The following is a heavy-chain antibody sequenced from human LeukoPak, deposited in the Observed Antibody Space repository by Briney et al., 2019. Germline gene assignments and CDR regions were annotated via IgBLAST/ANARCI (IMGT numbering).Heavy chain of an antibody. CDR2: ISSSSSTI. V-gene: IGHV3-48*01. J-gene: IGHJ6*02. Sequence: PGGSLRLSCAASGFTFSSYNMNWVRQAPGKGLEWVSYISSSSSTIYYADSVKGRFTISRDNAKNSLYLQMNSLRAEDTAVYYCAREGTISYYYYYGMDVWGQGTTVTVSS. CDR3: AREGTISYYYYYGMDV. CDR1: GFTFSSYN. D-gene: IGHD3-3*01.